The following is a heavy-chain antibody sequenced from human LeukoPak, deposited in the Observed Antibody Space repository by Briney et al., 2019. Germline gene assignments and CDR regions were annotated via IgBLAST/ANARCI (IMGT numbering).Heavy chain of an antibody. CDR3: AKVGTGYSYGWDWYFDL. CDR1: GFTFSSYA. J-gene: IGHJ2*01. D-gene: IGHD5-18*01. Sequence: GGSLRLSCAASGFTFSSYAMSWVRQAPGKGLEWVSAISGSGGSTYYADSVKGRFTISRDNSKNTLYLQMNSLRAEDTAVYYCAKVGTGYSYGWDWYFDLWAVAPWSLSPQ. V-gene: IGHV3-23*01. CDR2: ISGSGGST.